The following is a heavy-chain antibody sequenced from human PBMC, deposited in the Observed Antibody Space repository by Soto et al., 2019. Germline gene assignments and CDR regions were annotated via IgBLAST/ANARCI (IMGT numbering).Heavy chain of an antibody. CDR3: KRERSPTVDY. Sequence: RCVRQAPGKGLVWVSRINSDGSSTSYADSVKGRFTMSRDNAKNTLYLQMNSLRAEETAVYYCKRERSPTVDYRRHGTPVPVSS. D-gene: IGHD6-19*01. J-gene: IGHJ4*01. CDR2: INSDGSST. V-gene: IGHV3-74*01.